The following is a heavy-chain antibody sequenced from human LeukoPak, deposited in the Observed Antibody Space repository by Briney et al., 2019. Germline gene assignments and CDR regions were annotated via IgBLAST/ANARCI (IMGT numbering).Heavy chain of an antibody. CDR1: GYSFTSYW. J-gene: IGHJ5*02. D-gene: IGHD3-10*01. CDR2: IYPGDSDT. CDR3: ARNSRPIGSGSYYYASNWFDP. Sequence: GESLKISCKGSGYSFTSYWIGWVRQVPGKGLEWMGIIYPGDSDTRYSPSFQGQVTISADKSISTAYLQWSSLKASDTAMYYCARNSRPIGSGSYYYASNWFDPWGQGTLVTVSS. V-gene: IGHV5-51*01.